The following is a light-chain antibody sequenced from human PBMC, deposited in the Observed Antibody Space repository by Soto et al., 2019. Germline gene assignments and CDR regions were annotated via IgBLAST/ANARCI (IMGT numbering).Light chain of an antibody. V-gene: IGKV1-27*01. J-gene: IGKJ1*01. CDR2: EAS. Sequence: DIQVTQSPSSLSASVGDRVTITCRASQDISGHLAWYQQKPGKVPKLLIYEASTLQSRVPSRFSANGSGTDFTLTISSLQPEDVATYYCQKYNGTPRTFGQGTKVELK. CDR3: QKYNGTPRT. CDR1: QDISGH.